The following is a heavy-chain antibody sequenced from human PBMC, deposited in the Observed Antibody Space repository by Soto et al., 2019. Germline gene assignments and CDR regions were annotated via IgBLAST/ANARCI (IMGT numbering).Heavy chain of an antibody. Sequence: EAQLVESGGGLVQPGGSLRLSCVASGFTFTTDWASWVRQAPGKGLEWVANIKRDGSESNYADSVKGRFTISRDNAKNSLYLQMNSLRAEDTAVYYGASEGSAWQFDYWGQGALVTVSS. CDR3: ASEGSAWQFDY. CDR2: IKRDGSES. J-gene: IGHJ4*02. CDR1: GFTFTTDW. D-gene: IGHD6-25*01. V-gene: IGHV3-7*01.